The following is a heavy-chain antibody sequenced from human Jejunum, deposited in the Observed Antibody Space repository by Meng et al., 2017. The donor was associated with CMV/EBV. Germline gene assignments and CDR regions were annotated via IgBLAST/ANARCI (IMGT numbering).Heavy chain of an antibody. CDR3: ARDMYYVSSGFFGREDY. CDR2: IKSDGSDK. V-gene: IGHV3-7*01. J-gene: IGHJ4*02. D-gene: IGHD3-22*01. Sequence: TLSNYWMNWVRQAPGKGLEWVANIKSDGSDKYYVNSVKGRFTISRDNAKNSLYLQMNSLRAEDTAVYYCARDMYYVSSGFFGREDYWGQGTLVTVSS. CDR1: TLSNYW.